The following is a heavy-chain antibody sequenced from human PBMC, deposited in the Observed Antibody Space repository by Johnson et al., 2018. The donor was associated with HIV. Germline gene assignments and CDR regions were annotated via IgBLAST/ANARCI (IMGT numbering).Heavy chain of an antibody. J-gene: IGHJ3*02. CDR3: ARGKGAAAGLDAFDI. CDR2: ISFDGDNK. D-gene: IGHD6-13*01. CDR1: GFTFSS. V-gene: IGHV3-30*04. Sequence: QVQLVESGGALVQPGGSLRLSCAASGFTFSSMHWDRQAPGKGLEWVALISFDGDNKYYADSVKGRFTISRDNAKNTLYLQMNSLRAEDTAVYYCARGKGAAAGLDAFDIWGQGTMVTVSS.